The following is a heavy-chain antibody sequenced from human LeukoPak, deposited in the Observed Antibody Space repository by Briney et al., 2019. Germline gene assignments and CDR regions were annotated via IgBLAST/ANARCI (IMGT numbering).Heavy chain of an antibody. CDR2: IWYDGSNK. V-gene: IGHV3-33*01. Sequence: GGSLTLSCAASGFTLSSYGMHWVRQAPGKGREWVAVIWYDGSNKFYGDSVKGRLTISRDNSENSLYLQMTSLRADDTAVYYCARSDPSSLDTVVVPAAIPGDYYYYGMDAWGQGTTVTVSS. J-gene: IGHJ6*02. CDR3: ARSDPSSLDTVVVPAAIPGDYYYYGMDA. CDR1: GFTLSSYG. D-gene: IGHD2-2*02.